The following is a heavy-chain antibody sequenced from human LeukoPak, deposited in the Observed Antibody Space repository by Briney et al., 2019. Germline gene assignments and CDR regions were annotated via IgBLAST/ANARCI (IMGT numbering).Heavy chain of an antibody. D-gene: IGHD3-22*01. CDR3: AREQWFRWEY. Sequence: GGSLRLSCAASGFTVTDYYMNWIRRAPGKGLEWVSYISTPHNLIKYADSVKGRFTISMDSGKNSVHLQLNSLRAEDTAVYYCAREQWFRWEYWGQGTLVTVSS. CDR1: GFTVTDYY. CDR2: ISTPHNLI. V-gene: IGHV3-11*01. J-gene: IGHJ4*02.